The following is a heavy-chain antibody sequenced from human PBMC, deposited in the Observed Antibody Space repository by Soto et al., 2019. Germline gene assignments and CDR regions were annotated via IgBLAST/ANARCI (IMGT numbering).Heavy chain of an antibody. V-gene: IGHV1-8*01. J-gene: IGHJ6*03. CDR1: GYTFTSYD. CDR3: ARGLGRAQNGRRNYYMDV. D-gene: IGHD1-1*01. CDR2: MNPNSGNT. Sequence: ASVKVSCKASGYTFTSYDINWVRQATGQGLEWMGWMNPNSGNTGYAQKFQGRVTMTRNTSISTAYMELSSLRSEDTAVYYCARGLGRAQNGRRNYYMDVWGKGTTVTVSS.